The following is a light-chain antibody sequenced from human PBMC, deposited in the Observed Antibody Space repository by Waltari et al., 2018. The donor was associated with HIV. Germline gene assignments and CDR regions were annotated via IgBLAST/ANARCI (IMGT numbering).Light chain of an antibody. CDR2: RNN. CDR1: TGIDT. J-gene: IGLJ2*01. CDR3: AAWDDSLSGPVI. Sequence: QSVLTQLPSPSGPPVPRVTISCSGSTGIDTVYRLQPSPGTAPKLLIFRNNQRPSGVPDRFSGSKSGTSASLAISGLRSEDEADYYCAAWDDSLSGPVIFGGGTKLTVL. V-gene: IGLV1-47*01.